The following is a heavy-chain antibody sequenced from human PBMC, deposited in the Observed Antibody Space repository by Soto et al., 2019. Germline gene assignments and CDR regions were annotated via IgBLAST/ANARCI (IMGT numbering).Heavy chain of an antibody. J-gene: IGHJ4*02. CDR2: ISYDGSNK. Sequence: QVQLVESGGGVVQPGRSLRLSCAASGFTFSSYGMHWVRQAPGKGLEWVAVISYDGSNKYYADSVKGRFTISRDNSKNTLYLQMNSLRAEDTAVYYCAKGPAAPGLYSRKLTPFDYWGQGTLVTVSS. V-gene: IGHV3-30*18. CDR3: AKGPAAPGLYSRKLTPFDY. D-gene: IGHD6-13*01. CDR1: GFTFSSYG.